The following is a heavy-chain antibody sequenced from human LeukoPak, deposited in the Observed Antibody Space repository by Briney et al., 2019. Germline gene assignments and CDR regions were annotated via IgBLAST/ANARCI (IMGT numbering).Heavy chain of an antibody. Sequence: PGGSLRLSCAASGFTFSDYYMSWIRQAPGKGLEWVSYISSSGSTIYYADSVKGRFTISRDNAKNSLYLQMNSLRAEDTAVYYCARDLPDYDFWSGYWGNPFDYRGQGTLVTVSS. CDR3: ARDLPDYDFWSGYWGNPFDY. CDR1: GFTFSDYY. D-gene: IGHD3-3*01. V-gene: IGHV3-11*01. J-gene: IGHJ4*02. CDR2: ISSSGSTI.